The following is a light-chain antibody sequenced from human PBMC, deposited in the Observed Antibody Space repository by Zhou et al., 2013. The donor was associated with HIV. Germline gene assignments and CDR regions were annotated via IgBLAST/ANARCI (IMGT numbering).Light chain of an antibody. J-gene: IGKJ2*01. CDR2: LGS. CDR1: QSLLHSNGYNY. CDR3: MQTLQAPRT. Sequence: DIVMTQSPLSLPVTPGEPASISCRSSQSLLHSNGYNYLDWYLQKAGQSPQLLIYLGSNRASGVPDRFSGSGSGTDFTLNISRVEAEDVGIYYCMQTLQAPRTFGQGAKLEIK. V-gene: IGKV2-28*01.